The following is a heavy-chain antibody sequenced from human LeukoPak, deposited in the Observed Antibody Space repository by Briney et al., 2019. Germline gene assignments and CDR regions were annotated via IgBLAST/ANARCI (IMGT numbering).Heavy chain of an antibody. CDR3: ARVALRPIDYSNPEFDP. CDR1: GFLFSDYY. CDR2: ITTNGAST. D-gene: IGHD4-11*01. Sequence: GGPLRLSCAASGFLFSDYYMTWIRQAPGKGLEWISYITTNGASTYYASSVKGRFTISRDNAQNSLFLQMNSLRAEDTAVYYCARVALRPIDYSNPEFDPWGQGTLVTVSS. V-gene: IGHV3-11*04. J-gene: IGHJ5*02.